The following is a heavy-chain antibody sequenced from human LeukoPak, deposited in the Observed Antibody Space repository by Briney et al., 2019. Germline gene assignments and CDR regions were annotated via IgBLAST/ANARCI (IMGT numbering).Heavy chain of an antibody. D-gene: IGHD6-13*01. V-gene: IGHV3-64D*06. CDR2: ITSNGGSA. Sequence: GGSRRLSCSASGFTFSSYAMYWVRQAPGKGLEYVSAITSNGGSAYYADSVKGRFTISRDNSRNTLYLQMISLRTENTAVYYCVGFRATAGLYWGQGTLVTVSS. J-gene: IGHJ4*02. CDR3: VGFRATAGLY. CDR1: GFTFSSYA.